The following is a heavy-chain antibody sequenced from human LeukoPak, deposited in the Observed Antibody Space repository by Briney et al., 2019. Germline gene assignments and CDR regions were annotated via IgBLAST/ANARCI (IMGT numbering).Heavy chain of an antibody. CDR3: ARDTASSGYFF. Sequence: GGSLRLSCAASGFRFDSYSMNWVRQAPGKGLEWVSYISSSSGTISYADSVKGRFTISRDNAKNSVYLQMNSLRDDDTGVYYCARDTASSGYFFGGQGTLVTVSS. V-gene: IGHV3-48*02. J-gene: IGHJ4*02. CDR2: ISSSSGTI. CDR1: GFRFDSYS. D-gene: IGHD3-22*01.